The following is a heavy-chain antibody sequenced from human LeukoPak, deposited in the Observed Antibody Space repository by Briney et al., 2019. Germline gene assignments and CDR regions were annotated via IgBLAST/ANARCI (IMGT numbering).Heavy chain of an antibody. CDR2: IIPIFGTA. CDR1: GGTFSSYA. V-gene: IGHV1-69*05. CDR3: ARAETKMTTVTRTEFDP. D-gene: IGHD4-17*01. J-gene: IGHJ5*02. Sequence: SVKVSCKASGGTFSSYAISWVRQAPGQGLEWMGRIIPIFGTANYAQKFQGRVTITTDESTSTAYMELSSLRSEDTAVYYCARAETKMTTVTRTEFDPWGQGTLVTVSS.